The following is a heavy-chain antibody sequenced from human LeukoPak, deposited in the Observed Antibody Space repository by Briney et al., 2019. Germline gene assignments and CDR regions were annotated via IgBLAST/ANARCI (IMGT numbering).Heavy chain of an antibody. CDR1: GYTFTGYY. Sequence: ASVKVSCKASGYTFTGYYMHWVRQAPGQGLEWMGWINPNSGGTNYAQKFQGRVTMTRDTSISTACMELSRLRSDDTAVYYCAGPTTYYYGSGSYGGDAFDIWGQGTMVTVSS. CDR3: AGPTTYYYGSGSYGGDAFDI. D-gene: IGHD3-10*01. V-gene: IGHV1-2*02. J-gene: IGHJ3*02. CDR2: INPNSGGT.